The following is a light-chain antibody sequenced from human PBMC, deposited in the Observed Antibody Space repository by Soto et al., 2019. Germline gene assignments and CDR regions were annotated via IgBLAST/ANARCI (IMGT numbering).Light chain of an antibody. CDR2: GAS. Sequence: ELVMTQSPATLCLSPGQRATLSCRASQSVSSYLAWYQQKPGQAPRLLIYGASTRATGIPARFSGSGSGTEFTLTISSLQSEDFAVYYCQQYNNWPQTFGQGTKVDIK. CDR3: QQYNNWPQT. J-gene: IGKJ1*01. CDR1: QSVSSY. V-gene: IGKV3-15*01.